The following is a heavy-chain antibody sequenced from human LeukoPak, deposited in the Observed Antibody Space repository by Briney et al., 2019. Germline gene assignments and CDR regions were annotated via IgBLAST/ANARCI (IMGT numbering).Heavy chain of an antibody. V-gene: IGHV3-64*02. CDR1: GFSFRDYA. CDR3: AKTGKREGASGWYELYYYYYGMDV. CDR2: IDRDGRIT. Sequence: PGGSLGLSCVASGFSFRDYAIHWVRQAPGKGLEYVSVIDRDGRITYYADSVKGRFTMSRDNSKNTLYLQMNSLRAEDTAVYYCAKTGKREGASGWYELYYYYYGMDVWGQGTTVTVSS. D-gene: IGHD6-19*01. J-gene: IGHJ6*02.